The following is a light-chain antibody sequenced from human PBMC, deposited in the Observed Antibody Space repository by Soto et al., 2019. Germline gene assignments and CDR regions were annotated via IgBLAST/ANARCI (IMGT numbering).Light chain of an antibody. CDR3: CSYAGSYTLV. CDR1: SSDVVGYNY. V-gene: IGLV2-11*01. CDR2: DVS. Sequence: QSALTQPRSVSGSPGQSVTISCTGTSSDVVGYNYVSWYQQHPGKAPKLMIYDVSKRPSGVPDRFSGSKSGNTASLTISGLQAEDEADYYCCSYAGSYTLVFGTGTKLTVL. J-gene: IGLJ1*01.